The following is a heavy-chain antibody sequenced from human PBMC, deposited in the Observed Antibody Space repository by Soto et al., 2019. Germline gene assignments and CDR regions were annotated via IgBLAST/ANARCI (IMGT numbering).Heavy chain of an antibody. D-gene: IGHD2-15*01. Sequence: GGSLRLSCAASGFTLRDHFMDWARQAPGKGLEWVGRVRNKANSYTTEYAASVKGRFTISRDDSENSLYLQMNSLKTEDTAVYYCVRDAGCSGGSCYHHDYWGQGTLGTVSS. CDR1: GFTLRDHF. CDR2: VRNKANSYTT. J-gene: IGHJ4*02. CDR3: VRDAGCSGGSCYHHDY. V-gene: IGHV3-72*01.